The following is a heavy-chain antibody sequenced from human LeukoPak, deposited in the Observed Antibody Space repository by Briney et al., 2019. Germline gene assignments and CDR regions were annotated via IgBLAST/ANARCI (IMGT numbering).Heavy chain of an antibody. CDR3: ARGMDAEAFQN. CDR2: MNPHSGET. CDR1: GYRFTAYP. V-gene: IGHV1-2*02. D-gene: IGHD2-2*03. J-gene: IGHJ1*01. Sequence: ASVKVSCKTSGYRFTAYPLHWVRQAPGQGREWLGWMNPHSGETSNAQKFQGRVTMTRDTSISVAYMELSSLRSDDTAVYYCARGMDAEAFQNWGQGTLVTVSS.